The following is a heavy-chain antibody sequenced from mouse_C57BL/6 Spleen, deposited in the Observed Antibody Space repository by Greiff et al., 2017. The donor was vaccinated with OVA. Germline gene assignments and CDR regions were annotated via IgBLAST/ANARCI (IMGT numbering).Heavy chain of an antibody. CDR3: ARERMDYGSPFYFDD. D-gene: IGHD1-1*01. Sequence: EVKLMESGPGLVKPSQTVFLTCTVTGISITTGNYRWSWIRQFPGNKLEWIGYIYYSGTITYNPSLTSRTTITRDTPKNQFVLEMNSLTAEDTATYYCARERMDYGSPFYFDDWGQGTTLTVSS. V-gene: IGHV3-5*01. J-gene: IGHJ2*01. CDR2: IYYSGTI. CDR1: GISITTGNYR.